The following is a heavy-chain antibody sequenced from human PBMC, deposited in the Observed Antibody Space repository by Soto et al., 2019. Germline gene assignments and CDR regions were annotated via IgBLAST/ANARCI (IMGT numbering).Heavy chain of an antibody. CDR1: GGSISSGGYY. CDR2: IYYSGST. D-gene: IGHD6-13*01. CDR3: ARDSALRIAAAGSFDY. Sequence: QVQLQESGPGLVKPSQTLSLTCTVSGGSISSGGYYWSWIRQHAGKGLEWIGYIYYSGSTYYNPSLKSRVTISVDTSKNQFSLKLSSVTAADTAVYYCARDSALRIAAAGSFDYWGQGTLVTVSS. V-gene: IGHV4-31*03. J-gene: IGHJ4*02.